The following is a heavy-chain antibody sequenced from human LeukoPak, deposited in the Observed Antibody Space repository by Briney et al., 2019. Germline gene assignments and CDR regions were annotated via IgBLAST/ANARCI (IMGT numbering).Heavy chain of an antibody. J-gene: IGHJ3*02. CDR3: ARVLIPAAPLGAFDI. Sequence: SVKVSCKASGGTFSSYAISWVRQAPGQGLKWMGGIIPIFGTANYAQKFQGRVTITADESTSTAYMELSSLRSEDTAVYYCARVLIPAAPLGAFDIWGQGTMVTVSS. V-gene: IGHV1-69*13. CDR2: IIPIFGTA. CDR1: GGTFSSYA. D-gene: IGHD2-2*01.